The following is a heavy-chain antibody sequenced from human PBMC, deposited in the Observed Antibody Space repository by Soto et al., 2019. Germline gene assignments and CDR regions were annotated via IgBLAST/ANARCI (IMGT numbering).Heavy chain of an antibody. J-gene: IGHJ5*01. CDR1: GFTFSDYY. CDR3: ARGNFRIPETDWFDS. V-gene: IGHV3-11*01. CDR2: ISSTVSFI. D-gene: IGHD2-2*02. Sequence: PGGSLRLSCAASGFTFSDYYMSWIRQAPGKGLEWVSYISSTVSFIYYADSVKGRFIISRDNAKNSLYLQMNSLRAEDTAVYYCARGNFRIPETDWFDSWGQGTLVTVSS.